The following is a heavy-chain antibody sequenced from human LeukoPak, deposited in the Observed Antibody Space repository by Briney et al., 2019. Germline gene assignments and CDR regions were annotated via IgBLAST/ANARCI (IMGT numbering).Heavy chain of an antibody. D-gene: IGHD3-22*01. J-gene: IGHJ4*02. CDR3: ARDLRVVITGSFDS. Sequence: GGSLRLSCAASGFTFSDYYMSWIRQAPGKGLEWVSYISSSSSYTNYADSVKGRFTISRDNAKNSLYLQMNSLRAEDTALYYCARDLRVVITGSFDSWGQGTLVTVSS. CDR1: GFTFSDYY. V-gene: IGHV3-11*05. CDR2: ISSSSSYT.